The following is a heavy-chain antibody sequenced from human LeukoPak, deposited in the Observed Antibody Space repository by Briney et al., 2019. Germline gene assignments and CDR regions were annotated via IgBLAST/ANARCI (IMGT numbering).Heavy chain of an antibody. D-gene: IGHD6-19*01. CDR1: GFTVSSNY. CDR2: SYSAGNT. J-gene: IGHJ4*02. Sequence: PGGSLRLSCVASGFTVSSNYMSWVRQAPGKGLEWVSVSYSAGNTYYADSVKGRFTISRHNSENTLYLHTNSLRVEDTAVYFCARGGTPGYSSGRIDYWGQGTLVTVSS. CDR3: ARGGTPGYSSGRIDY. V-gene: IGHV3-53*04.